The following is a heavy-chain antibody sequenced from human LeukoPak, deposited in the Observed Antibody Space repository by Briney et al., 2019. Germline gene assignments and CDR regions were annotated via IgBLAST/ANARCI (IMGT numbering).Heavy chain of an antibody. J-gene: IGHJ6*03. Sequence: PSETLPLTCTVSGGSIISYYWSWIRQPPGKGLEWIGYIYYSGGTNYNPSLKSRLTISVDTSKKQFSLKLRSVTAADTAVYYCARETSQKGADYMDVRGKGTTVTISS. CDR3: ARETSQKGADYMDV. CDR2: IYYSGGT. CDR1: GGSIISYY. V-gene: IGHV4-59*01. D-gene: IGHD3-16*01.